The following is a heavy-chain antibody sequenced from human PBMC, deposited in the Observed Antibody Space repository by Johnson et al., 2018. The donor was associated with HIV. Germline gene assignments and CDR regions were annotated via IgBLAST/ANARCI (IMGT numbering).Heavy chain of an antibody. CDR1: GFTFSSYS. Sequence: QVQLVESGGVVVQPGGSLRLSCAASGFTFSSYSMNWVRQAPGKGLEWVAVISDDGNNKYYADSVKGRFIISRDNSKNTLYLQMNSLRAEDTVVYYCAHIVATPGGSFDIWGQGTMVTVSS. J-gene: IGHJ3*02. CDR2: ISDDGNNK. CDR3: AHIVATPGGSFDI. V-gene: IGHV3-30*03. D-gene: IGHD5-12*01.